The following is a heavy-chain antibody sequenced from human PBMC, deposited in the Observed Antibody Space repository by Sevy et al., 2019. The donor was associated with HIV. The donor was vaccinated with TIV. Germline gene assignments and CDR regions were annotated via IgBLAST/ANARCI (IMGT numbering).Heavy chain of an antibody. J-gene: IGHJ3*02. Sequence: ASVKVSCKASGYTFTSYGISWVRQAPGQGLEWMGWISGYNGNTNYAQKLQGRVTMTTDTSTSTANMELRSLRSDDTAVYYCARGSNRFGDFFDAFDIWGQGTMVTVSS. V-gene: IGHV1-18*01. CDR3: ARGSNRFGDFFDAFDI. CDR1: GYTFTSYG. CDR2: ISGYNGNT. D-gene: IGHD3-10*01.